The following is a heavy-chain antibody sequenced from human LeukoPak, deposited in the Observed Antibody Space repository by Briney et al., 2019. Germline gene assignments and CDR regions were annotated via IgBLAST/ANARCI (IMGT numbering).Heavy chain of an antibody. V-gene: IGHV4-59*08. D-gene: IGHD3-10*01. J-gene: IGHJ4*02. CDR1: GGSIRNYY. CDR3: ARRAYGSGSFNRYHFDY. Sequence: SETLSLTCTVSGGSIRNYYWSWIRQPPGKGLEWIGHIYYSGSTNYNPSLKSRVTISVDTSSNQFSLKLNSVTAADTAVYYCARRAYGSGSFNRYHFDYWGQGTLVAVPS. CDR2: IYYSGST.